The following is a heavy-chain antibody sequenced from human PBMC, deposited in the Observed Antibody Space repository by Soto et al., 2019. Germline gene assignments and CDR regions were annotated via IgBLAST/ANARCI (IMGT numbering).Heavy chain of an antibody. CDR1: GFTVSTYY. CDR3: ARGRSASSDFDS. V-gene: IGHV3-66*01. J-gene: IGHJ4*02. D-gene: IGHD3-10*01. CDR2: VYSGGTT. Sequence: EVQLVESGGGLVQPGGALRLSCAASGFTVSTYYMNWVRQAPGAGLEWVPVVYSGGTTYYADSVRGSCTIARDNCKSTLFLQVSSLRAGDTAVYYCARGRSASSDFDSWGQGTLVTVSS.